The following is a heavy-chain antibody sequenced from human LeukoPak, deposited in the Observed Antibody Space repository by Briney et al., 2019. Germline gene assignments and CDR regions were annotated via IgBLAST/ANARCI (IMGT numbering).Heavy chain of an antibody. Sequence: GESLEISCKGSGYSFTSYWIGWVRQMPGKGLEWMGIIYPADSDTRYSPSFRGQVTNSADKSITTAYLHWSSLKASDTAMYYCARRVGRGYFDYWGQGTLVTVSS. J-gene: IGHJ4*02. CDR3: ARRVGRGYFDY. CDR1: GYSFTSYW. V-gene: IGHV5-51*01. D-gene: IGHD2-15*01. CDR2: IYPADSDT.